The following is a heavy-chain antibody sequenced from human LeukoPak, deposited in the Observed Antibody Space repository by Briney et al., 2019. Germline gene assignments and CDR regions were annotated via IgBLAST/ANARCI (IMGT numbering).Heavy chain of an antibody. D-gene: IGHD3-16*01. J-gene: IGHJ4*02. CDR3: ARDRAVTGELDY. CDR1: GGSIGTSNYY. CDR2: VYYSGNA. V-gene: IGHV4-39*07. Sequence: SETLSLTCTVSGGSIGTSNYYWAWIRQPPGKGLEWIGNVYYSGNAYYNPSLKSRVTISVDMSRSQFSLKLSSVTAADTAVYYCARDRAVTGELDYWGQGTLVTVSS.